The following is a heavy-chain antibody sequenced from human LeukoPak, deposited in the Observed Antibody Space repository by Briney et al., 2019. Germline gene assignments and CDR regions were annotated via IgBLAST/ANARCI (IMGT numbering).Heavy chain of an antibody. CDR1: GGSISSYY. J-gene: IGHJ6*02. Sequence: SETLFLTCTVSGGSISSYYWSWIRQPPGKGLEWIGYIYYSGSTNYNPSLKSRVTISVDTSKNQFSLKLSSVTAADTAVYYCARDSGSGRPRYYYYYGMDVWGQGTTVTVSS. CDR2: IYYSGST. V-gene: IGHV4-59*01. D-gene: IGHD3-10*01. CDR3: ARDSGSGRPRYYYYYGMDV.